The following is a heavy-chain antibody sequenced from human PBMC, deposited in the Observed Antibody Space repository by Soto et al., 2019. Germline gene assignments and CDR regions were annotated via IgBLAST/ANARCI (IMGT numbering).Heavy chain of an antibody. D-gene: IGHD1-26*01. CDR1: GFTFSSYA. J-gene: IGHJ6*02. V-gene: IGHV3-23*01. CDR2: ISGSGGST. CDR3: AKIDGEWEQPLYYYGMDV. Sequence: GSLRLSCAASGFTFSSYAMSWVRQAPGKGLEWVSAISGSGGSTYYADSVKGRFTISRDNSKNTLYLQMNSLRAEDTAVYYCAKIDGEWEQPLYYYGMDVWGQGTRVTVSS.